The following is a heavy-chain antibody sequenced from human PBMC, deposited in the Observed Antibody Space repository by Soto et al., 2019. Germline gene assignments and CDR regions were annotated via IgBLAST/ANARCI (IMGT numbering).Heavy chain of an antibody. CDR3: ARGRARPKGYGSGSYPYYYYYYMDV. D-gene: IGHD3-10*01. V-gene: IGHV4-34*01. J-gene: IGHJ6*03. Sequence: PSETLSLTCAVYGGSFSGYYWSWIRQPPGKGLERNGENNHSGSTNYNPSLKSRVTISVDTSKNQFSLKLSSVTAADTAVYYCARGRARPKGYGSGSYPYYYYYYMDVWGKGTTVTVSS. CDR1: GGSFSGYY. CDR2: NNHSGST.